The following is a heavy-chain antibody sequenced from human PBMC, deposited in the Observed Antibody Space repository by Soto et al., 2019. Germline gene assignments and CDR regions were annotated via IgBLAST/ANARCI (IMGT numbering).Heavy chain of an antibody. J-gene: IGHJ6*02. D-gene: IGHD6-19*01. CDR3: TRVVLVAGYFYYGMDV. V-gene: IGHV3-49*05. CDR1: GFTFGDYA. Sequence: EVQLVESGGGLVKPGRSLRLSCTASGFTFGDYAMSWFRQAPGKGLEWVGFIRTKTYGGTTEYAASVKGRFTISRDDSKSIAYLQMNSLKTEDTAVYYCTRVVLVAGYFYYGMDVWGQGTTVTVSS. CDR2: IRTKTYGGTT.